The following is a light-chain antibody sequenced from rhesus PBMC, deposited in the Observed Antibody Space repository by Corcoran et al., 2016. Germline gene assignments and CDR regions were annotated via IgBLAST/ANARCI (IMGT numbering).Light chain of an antibody. CDR3: IQYTHIPYS. CDR2: KVS. Sequence: DVVMTQSPLALPITPGQPASISCRSSQSLVHSNGNTYLSWFQQKPGQPPRLLIYKVSNRYSGVPDRFSGSGAGTDFTLKISRVEADDVGVYYCIQYTHIPYSFGQGTKVEIK. J-gene: IGKJ2*01. CDR1: QSLVHSNGNTY. V-gene: IGKV2-65*01.